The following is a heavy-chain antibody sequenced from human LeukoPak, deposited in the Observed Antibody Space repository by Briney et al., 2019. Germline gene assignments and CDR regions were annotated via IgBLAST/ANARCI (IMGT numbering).Heavy chain of an antibody. CDR1: GFTFNTYT. D-gene: IGHD3-22*01. CDR3: TRPARISMIVGDLGYFHY. Sequence: GGSLRLSCAASGFTFNTYTMNWVRQAPGKGLEWVSSISSSSSYIYYSDSVKGRFTISRDNAKNSLYLQMNSLRAEDTAVYYCTRPARISMIVGDLGYFHYWGQGTLVTVSS. J-gene: IGHJ4*02. CDR2: ISSSSSYI. V-gene: IGHV3-21*01.